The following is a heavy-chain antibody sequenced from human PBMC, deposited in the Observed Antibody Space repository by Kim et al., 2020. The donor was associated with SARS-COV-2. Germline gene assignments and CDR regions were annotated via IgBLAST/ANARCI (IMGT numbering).Heavy chain of an antibody. J-gene: IGHJ5*02. V-gene: IGHV4-59*01. Sequence: SETLSLTCTVSGGSISSYYWSWIRQPPGKGLEWIGYIYYSGSTNYNPSLKSRVTISVDTSKNQFSLKLSSVTAADTAVYYCARQYGSGSSLFRKSYNWFDPWGQGTLVTVSS. CDR2: IYYSGST. D-gene: IGHD3-10*01. CDR1: GGSISSYY. CDR3: ARQYGSGSSLFRKSYNWFDP.